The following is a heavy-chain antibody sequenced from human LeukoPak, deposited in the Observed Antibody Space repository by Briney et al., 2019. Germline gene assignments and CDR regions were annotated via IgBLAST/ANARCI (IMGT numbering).Heavy chain of an antibody. CDR2: IIPIFGTA. D-gene: IGHD3-10*01. CDR1: GGTFSSYA. J-gene: IGHJ3*02. CDR3: ARVHVVRGVIVYAFDI. Sequence: SVKVSCKASGGTFSSYAISWVRQAPGQGLEWMGGIIPIFGTANYAQKFQGRVTITTDESTSTAYIELSSLRSEDTAVYYCARVHVVRGVIVYAFDIWGQGTMVTVSS. V-gene: IGHV1-69*05.